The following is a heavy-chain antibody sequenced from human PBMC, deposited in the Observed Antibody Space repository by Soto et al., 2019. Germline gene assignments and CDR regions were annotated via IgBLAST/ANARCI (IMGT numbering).Heavy chain of an antibody. Sequence: GGSLRLSCAASGFTFSDYYLSWIRQAPGKGLEWVSYITSSISYTNYADSVKGRFTISRDNAKNSLYLQMNSLRAEDTAVYYCARYIYGYVDYWGQGTLVTVSS. CDR1: GFTFSDYY. V-gene: IGHV3-11*06. CDR3: ARYIYGYVDY. CDR2: ITSSISYT. J-gene: IGHJ4*02. D-gene: IGHD5-18*01.